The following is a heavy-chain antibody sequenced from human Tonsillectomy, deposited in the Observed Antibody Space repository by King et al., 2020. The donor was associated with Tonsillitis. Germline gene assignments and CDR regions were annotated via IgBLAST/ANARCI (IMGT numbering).Heavy chain of an antibody. V-gene: IGHV3-11*01. Sequence: QLVQSGGGLVKPGGSLRLSCAASGFIFSDYYMSWIRQAPGKGLEWVSCISSSGTTIYYADSVKGRFTISRDIAKNSLYLQMNSLRADDTAVCYCARAYSSSSVAGVFDIWGQGTMVTVSS. CDR1: GFIFSDYY. J-gene: IGHJ3*02. CDR2: ISSSGTTI. CDR3: ARAYSSSSVAGVFDI. D-gene: IGHD6-6*01.